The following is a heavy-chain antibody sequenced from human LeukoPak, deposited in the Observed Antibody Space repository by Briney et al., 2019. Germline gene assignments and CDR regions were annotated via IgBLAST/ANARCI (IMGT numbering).Heavy chain of an antibody. V-gene: IGHV3-23*01. CDR2: TSTSGGSA. CDR3: ARYSGSYYYPPAWDL. CDR1: GFTFSNNA. D-gene: IGHD1-26*01. Sequence: GGSLRLSCAASGFTFSNNAMSWVRQAPGEGLEWVSATSTSGGSAYYADSVKGRFTISRDNSKNTLYLQMDSLRADDTAVYHCARYSGSYYYPPAWDLWGQGTLVTVSS. J-gene: IGHJ4*02.